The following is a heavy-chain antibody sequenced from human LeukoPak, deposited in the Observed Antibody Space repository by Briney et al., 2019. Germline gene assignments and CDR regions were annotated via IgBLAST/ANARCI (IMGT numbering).Heavy chain of an antibody. CDR1: GFTVSNNY. D-gene: IGHD7-27*01. CDR3: ARRLPTAWGADS. J-gene: IGHJ4*02. Sequence: GWSLRLSCAASGFTVSNNYMTWVRQAPGKGPEWVSVIYSGGSTYYADSVKGRFTISRDNSKNTVYLQMNSLRAEDTAVYYCARRLPTAWGADSWGQGTLVTVSS. V-gene: IGHV3-53*01. CDR2: IYSGGST.